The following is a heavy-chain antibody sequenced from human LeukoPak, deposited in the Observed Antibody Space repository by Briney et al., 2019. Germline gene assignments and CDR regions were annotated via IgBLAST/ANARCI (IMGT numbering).Heavy chain of an antibody. CDR3: SRGASGYYYGMDV. Sequence: SETLSLTCTVSGGSISSYYWSWIRQPPGKGLEWIGYIYYSGSTNYNPSLKGRVTISVDTSKNQFSLKLSSVTAADTAVYYCSRGASGYYYGMDVWGQGTTVTVSS. J-gene: IGHJ6*02. CDR1: GGSISSYY. D-gene: IGHD6-19*01. CDR2: IYYSGST. V-gene: IGHV4-59*01.